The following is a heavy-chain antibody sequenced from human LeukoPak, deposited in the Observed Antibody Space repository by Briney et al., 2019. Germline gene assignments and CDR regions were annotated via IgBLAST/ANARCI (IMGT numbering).Heavy chain of an antibody. J-gene: IGHJ6*04. D-gene: IGHD3-10*01. CDR2: IYYSGST. CDR3: ARVGGSGSYYRYYGMDV. CDR1: GGSISSYY. Sequence: PSETLSLTCTVSGGSISSYYWSRIRQPPGKGLEWIGYIYYSGSTNYNPSLKSRVTISVDTSKNQFSLKLSSVTAADTAVYYCARVGGSGSYYRYYGMDVWGKGTTVTVSS. V-gene: IGHV4-59*01.